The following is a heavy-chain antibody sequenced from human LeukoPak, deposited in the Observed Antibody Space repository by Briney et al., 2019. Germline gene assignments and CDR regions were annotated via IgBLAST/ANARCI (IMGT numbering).Heavy chain of an antibody. D-gene: IGHD5-18*01. V-gene: IGHV4-34*01. J-gene: IGHJ4*02. CDR1: GGSFSGYY. CDR2: INHSGST. CDR3: ARDEQGYSYGPFDY. Sequence: PSETLSLTCAVYGGSFSGYYWSWIRQPPGKGLEWIGEINHSGSTNYNPSLKSRVTISVDTSKNQFSLKLSSVTAADTAVYYCARDEQGYSYGPFDYWGQGTLVTVSS.